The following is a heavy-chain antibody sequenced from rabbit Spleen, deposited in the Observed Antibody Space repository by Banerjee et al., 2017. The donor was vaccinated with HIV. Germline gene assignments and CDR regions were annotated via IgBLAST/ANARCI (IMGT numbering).Heavy chain of an antibody. D-gene: IGHD6-1*01. J-gene: IGHJ6*01. Sequence: QEQLVESGGGLVQPGGSLKLSCKASGFSFSGSYYMCWVRQAPGKGLEWIACIYTGSSGNTYYTSWAKGRFTISKPSSTTMTLQMTSLTAADTATYFCARDTASSFSSYGMDLWGQGTLVTVS. CDR1: GFSFSGSYY. CDR2: IYTGSSGNT. V-gene: IGHV1S45*01. CDR3: ARDTASSFSSYGMDL.